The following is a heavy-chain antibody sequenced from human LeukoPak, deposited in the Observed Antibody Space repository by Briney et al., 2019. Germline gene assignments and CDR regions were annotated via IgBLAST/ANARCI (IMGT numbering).Heavy chain of an antibody. Sequence: ASVKVSCKASGYTFTSYGISWVRQAPGQGLEWMGWISAYNGHTKYAQKFQGRVTMTTDTSTSTAYMEPRSLRSDDTAVYYCARGFPPRRLYDSSGYYSYYFDYWGQGTLVTVSS. J-gene: IGHJ4*02. D-gene: IGHD3-22*01. CDR2: ISAYNGHT. V-gene: IGHV1-18*01. CDR3: ARGFPPRRLYDSSGYYSYYFDY. CDR1: GYTFTSYG.